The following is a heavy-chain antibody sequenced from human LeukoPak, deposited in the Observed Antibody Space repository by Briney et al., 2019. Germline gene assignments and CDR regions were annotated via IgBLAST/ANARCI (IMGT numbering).Heavy chain of an antibody. CDR3: AKTALAVAVIVPVESELDY. Sequence: PGGSLRLSCAAFGFIFSSYAMSWVPLAPGKGLEWISVISGSGGRTDYADSVKGRFTISRDNSKNTLYLQMNSLRAEDTAVYYCAKTALAVAVIVPVESELDYWGQGTLVTVSS. CDR1: GFIFSSYA. CDR2: ISGSGGRT. V-gene: IGHV3-23*01. J-gene: IGHJ4*02. D-gene: IGHD6-19*01.